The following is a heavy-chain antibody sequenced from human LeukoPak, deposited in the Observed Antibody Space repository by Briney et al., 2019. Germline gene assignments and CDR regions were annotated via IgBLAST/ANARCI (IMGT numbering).Heavy chain of an antibody. D-gene: IGHD4-17*01. CDR3: ARGPYGDPTHYFDY. V-gene: IGHV3-64*01. CDR1: GFTFSNYA. CDR2: ISSNGGST. Sequence: GGSLRLSCAASGFTFSNYAMHWVRQAPGKGLEYVSAISSNGGSTYYANSVKGRFTISRDNSKNTLYLQMGSLRAEDMAVYYCARGPYGDPTHYFDYWGQGTLVTVSS. J-gene: IGHJ4*02.